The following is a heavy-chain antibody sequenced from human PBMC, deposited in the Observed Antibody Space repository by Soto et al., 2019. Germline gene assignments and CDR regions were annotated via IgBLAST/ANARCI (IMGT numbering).Heavy chain of an antibody. CDR3: ARGTLVGRGDFDY. Sequence: SETLSLTCTVSGGSISSGGSYWSWIRQHPGKGLEWIGYIYYSGSSYYNPSLKSRVTISVDTSKNQFSLKLTSVTAADTAVYYCARGTLVGRGDFDYWGQGTLVTVSS. V-gene: IGHV4-31*03. D-gene: IGHD2-15*01. CDR1: GGSISSGGSY. CDR2: IYYSGSS. J-gene: IGHJ4*02.